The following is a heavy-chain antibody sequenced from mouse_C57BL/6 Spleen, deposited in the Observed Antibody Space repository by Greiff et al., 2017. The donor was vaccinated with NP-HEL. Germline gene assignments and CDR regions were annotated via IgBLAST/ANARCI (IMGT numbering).Heavy chain of an antibody. V-gene: IGHV5-17*01. CDR3: ARGIYYYGSSPRYAMDY. D-gene: IGHD1-1*01. CDR2: ISSGSSNI. Sequence: EVKLMESGGGLVKPGGSLKLSCAASGFTFSDYGMHWVRQAPEKGLEWVAYISSGSSNIYYADPVKGRFTISRDNAKNTLFLQMTSLRSEETAMYYCARGIYYYGSSPRYAMDYWGQGTSVTVSS. J-gene: IGHJ4*01. CDR1: GFTFSDYG.